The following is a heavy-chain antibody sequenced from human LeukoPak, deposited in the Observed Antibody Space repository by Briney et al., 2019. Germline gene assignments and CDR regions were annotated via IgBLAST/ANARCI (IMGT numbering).Heavy chain of an antibody. CDR3: IKDPNGDYIGAFDF. CDR1: RFAFSAYA. Sequence: WGSLRLSCAASRFAFSAYAMTWVRQAPGKGLEWVSSITGSGAGTSYADSVKGRFTISRDNSKNTLYLQMNNLRAEDTAVYYCIKDPNGDYIGAFDFWGQGTMVTVSS. V-gene: IGHV3-23*01. CDR2: ITGSGAGT. D-gene: IGHD4-17*01. J-gene: IGHJ3*01.